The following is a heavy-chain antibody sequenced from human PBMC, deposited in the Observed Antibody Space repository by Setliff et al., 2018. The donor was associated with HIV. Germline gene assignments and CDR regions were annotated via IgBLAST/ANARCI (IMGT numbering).Heavy chain of an antibody. CDR3: AHLKATHGSPA. Sequence: TLSLTCAVSGYSIRSGYYWGWIRQSPGKALEWLALIYWDADKRYSPSLKNRLTITKDTSKNQVLLTMTNMDPLDTATYYCAHLKATHGSPAWGQGTLVTVSS. V-gene: IGHV2-5*02. J-gene: IGHJ5*02. CDR2: IYWDADK. CDR1: GYSIRSGYY. D-gene: IGHD5-12*01.